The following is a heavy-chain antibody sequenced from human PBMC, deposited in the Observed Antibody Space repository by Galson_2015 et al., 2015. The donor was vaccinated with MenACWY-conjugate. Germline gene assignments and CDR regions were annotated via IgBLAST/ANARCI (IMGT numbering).Heavy chain of an antibody. Sequence: SLRLSCAASGFSFSNFGIHWVRQAPGKGLEWVAVIWHDGSNKYYVDSVKGRFTISRDNSKNTLYLQMNSLRAEDTAVYFCARDREGAGWSYFDYLGQGTLVTVSS. CDR3: ARDREGAGWSYFDY. J-gene: IGHJ4*03. CDR1: GFSFSNFG. D-gene: IGHD6-19*01. CDR2: IWHDGSNK. V-gene: IGHV3-33*01.